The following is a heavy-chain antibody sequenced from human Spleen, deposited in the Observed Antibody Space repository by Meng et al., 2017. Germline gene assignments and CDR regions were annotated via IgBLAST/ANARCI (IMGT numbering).Heavy chain of an antibody. D-gene: IGHD4-17*01. CDR1: GAPTGRGGSF. Sequence: PGPCKPVGTRSPPCLCAGAPTGRGGSFWSWTRPPPGKGLEWFGYFSYSGSTYYNASLKSRVSMSVDTFQNQFSLNLISATAADTGVYYCARANYGDYVGHLDYWGQGTLVTVSS. V-gene: IGHV4-31*03. CDR2: FSYSGST. CDR3: ARANYGDYVGHLDY. J-gene: IGHJ4*02.